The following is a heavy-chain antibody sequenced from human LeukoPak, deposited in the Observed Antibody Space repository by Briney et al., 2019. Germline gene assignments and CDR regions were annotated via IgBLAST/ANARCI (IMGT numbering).Heavy chain of an antibody. CDR3: AKAGQRAVAGTVSFDY. CDR1: GFTFSSYG. Sequence: PGRSLRLSCAASGFTFSSYGMHWVRQAPGKGLEWVAVISYDGSNKYYADSVRGRFTISRDNSKNTLYLQMNSLRAEDTAVYYCAKAGQRAVAGTVSFDYWGQGTLVTVSS. D-gene: IGHD6-19*01. J-gene: IGHJ4*02. CDR2: ISYDGSNK. V-gene: IGHV3-30*18.